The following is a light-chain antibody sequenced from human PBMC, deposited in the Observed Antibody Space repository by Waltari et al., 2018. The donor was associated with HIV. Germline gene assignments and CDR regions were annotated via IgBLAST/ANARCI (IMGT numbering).Light chain of an antibody. CDR1: INDFGNYRS. J-gene: IGLJ1*01. Sequence: QSALTQPASVSGAPGQSITVSCPGPINDFGNYRSFSWYQQHPGKAPQIILFDVTDRPPGVSDRFSGSQSGNTASLTISGLQAEDEADYYCVSYLGRNALVFGAGTKVAVL. CDR3: VSYLGRNALV. V-gene: IGLV2-14*03. CDR2: DVT.